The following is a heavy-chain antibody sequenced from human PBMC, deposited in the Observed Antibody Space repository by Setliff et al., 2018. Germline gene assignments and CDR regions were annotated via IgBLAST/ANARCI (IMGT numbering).Heavy chain of an antibody. J-gene: IGHJ4*02. CDR1: GYTFSHSG. CDR3: VRLVRYCSKTACQRISGEEV. V-gene: IGHV1-18*01. D-gene: IGHD3-10*01. Sequence: ASVKVSCKASGYTFSHSGITWVRQAPGQGLEWMGWISAYTGNTNYAQKLQGRVTMTTDASTNTAYMELRGLSSDDTAVYYCVRLVRYCSKTACQRISGEEVWGQGTLVTVSS. CDR2: ISAYTGNT.